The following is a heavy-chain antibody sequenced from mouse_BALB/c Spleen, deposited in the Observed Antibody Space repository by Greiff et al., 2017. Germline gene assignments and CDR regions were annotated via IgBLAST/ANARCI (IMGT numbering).Heavy chain of an antibody. CDR3: ARGGYDYAMDY. Sequence: EVQLVESGGGLVQPGGSLRLSCATSGFTFTDYYMSWVRQPPGKALEWLGFIRNKANGYTTEYSASVKGRFTISRDNSQSILYLQMNTLRAEDSATYYCARGGYDYAMDYWGQGTSVTVSS. D-gene: IGHD2-14*01. J-gene: IGHJ4*01. CDR1: GFTFTDYY. CDR2: IRNKANGYTT. V-gene: IGHV7-3*02.